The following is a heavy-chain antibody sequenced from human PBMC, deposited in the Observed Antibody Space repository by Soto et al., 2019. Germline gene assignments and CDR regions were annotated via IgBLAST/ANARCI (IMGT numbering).Heavy chain of an antibody. V-gene: IGHV4-34*01. CDR3: ARHRVLSYCGGDCKPLDY. CDR2: INHSGST. J-gene: IGHJ4*02. Sequence: QVQLQQWGAGLLKPSETLSLTCAVYGGSFSGYYWSWIRQPPGKGLEWIGEINHSGSTNYNPSLKSRVTRSVDTSKNQFSLKLSSVTAADTAVYYCARHRVLSYCGGDCKPLDYWGQGTLVTVSS. CDR1: GGSFSGYY. D-gene: IGHD2-21*02.